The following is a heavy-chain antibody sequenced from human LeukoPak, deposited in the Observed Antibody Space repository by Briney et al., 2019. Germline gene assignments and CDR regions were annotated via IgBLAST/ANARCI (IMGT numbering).Heavy chain of an antibody. D-gene: IGHD1-26*01. CDR1: GGSISSSSYY. V-gene: IGHV4-39*07. CDR2: IYYSGST. Sequence: PSETLSLTCTVSGGSISSSSYYWGWIRQPPGKGLEWIGSIYYSGSTYYNPSLKSRVTISVDTSKNQFSLKLSSVTAADTAVYYCARTYSGSYYIYSYWGQGTLVTVSS. J-gene: IGHJ4*02. CDR3: ARTYSGSYYIYSY.